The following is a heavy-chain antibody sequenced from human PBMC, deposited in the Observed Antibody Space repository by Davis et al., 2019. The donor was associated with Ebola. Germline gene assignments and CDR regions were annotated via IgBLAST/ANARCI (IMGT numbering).Heavy chain of an antibody. CDR1: GGPINSDSYY. D-gene: IGHD2-21*02. Sequence: MPSETLSLTCTVSGGPINSDSYYWTWIRQLPEKGLEWMGHIYYGGDTRYNPSLGSRITMSLAASDNQFSLLLTSMTAADTAVYYCARGRLRSRFDSWGPGTLVTVSS. V-gene: IGHV4-31*03. J-gene: IGHJ5*01. CDR2: IYYGGDT. CDR3: ARGRLRSRFDS.